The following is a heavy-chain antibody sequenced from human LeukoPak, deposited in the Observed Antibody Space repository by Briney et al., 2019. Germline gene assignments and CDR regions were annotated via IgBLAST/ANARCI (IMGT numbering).Heavy chain of an antibody. J-gene: IGHJ4*02. CDR2: ISLTGLT. CDR3: SRENGAFSPFGY. CDR1: GGSISSGDYY. V-gene: IGHV4-31*03. D-gene: IGHD2-8*01. Sequence: PSQTLSLTCTVSGGSISSGDYYWSWIRQHPGKGLEWIGEISLTGLTHYNPSLESRVTVSLDKSKNQLSLNLTSVTAADTAVYYCSRENGAFSPFGYWGQGTLVTVLS.